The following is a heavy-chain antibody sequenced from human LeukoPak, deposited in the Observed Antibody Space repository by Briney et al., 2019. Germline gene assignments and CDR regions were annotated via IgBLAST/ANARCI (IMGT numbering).Heavy chain of an antibody. J-gene: IGHJ6*02. CDR2: MNPNSGNT. V-gene: IGHV1-8*01. CDR1: GYTFTSYD. D-gene: IGHD5-18*01. Sequence: ASVKVSCKASGYTFTSYDINWVRQATGQGLEWMGWMNPNSGNTGYAQKFQGRVTMTRNTSISTAYMELSSLRSEDTAVYYCARAEDTAMVPTKADHYYYYGMDVWGQGTTVTVSS. CDR3: ARAEDTAMVPTKADHYYYYGMDV.